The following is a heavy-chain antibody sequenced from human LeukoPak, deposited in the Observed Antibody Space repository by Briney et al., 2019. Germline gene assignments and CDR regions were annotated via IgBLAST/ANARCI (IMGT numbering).Heavy chain of an antibody. Sequence: GGSLRLSCAASGFTFDDYAMHWVRQAPGKGLELVSGISWNSGSIGYADSVKGRFTISRDNAKNSLYLQMNSLRAEDMALYYCAKGYSSSWYGWFDPWGQGTLVTVSS. CDR1: GFTFDDYA. V-gene: IGHV3-9*03. CDR3: AKGYSSSWYGWFDP. CDR2: ISWNSGSI. D-gene: IGHD6-13*01. J-gene: IGHJ5*02.